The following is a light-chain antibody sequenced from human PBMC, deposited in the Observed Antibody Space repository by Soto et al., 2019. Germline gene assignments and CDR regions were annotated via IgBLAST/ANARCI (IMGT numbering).Light chain of an antibody. Sequence: IPITHSPSTPSASVGERVTMTCRASQSISSWLAWYQQKPGKAPKLLIYDASSLESGVPSRFSGSGSGTEFTLTISSLQPDDFATYYCQQYNSWTFGQGTKVDIK. CDR3: QQYNSWT. J-gene: IGKJ1*01. CDR2: DAS. CDR1: QSISSW. V-gene: IGKV1-5*01.